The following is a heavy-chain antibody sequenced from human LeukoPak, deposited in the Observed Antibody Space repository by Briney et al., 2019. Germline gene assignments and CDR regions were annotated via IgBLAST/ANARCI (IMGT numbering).Heavy chain of an antibody. D-gene: IGHD6-19*01. J-gene: IGHJ3*02. CDR1: GFTFSDYY. CDR2: ISNSGSTI. V-gene: IGHV3-11*01. Sequence: GGSLRLSCAASGFTFSDYYMSWIRQAPGKGLEWVSYISNSGSTIYYADSVKGRFAISRDSAKNSLFLQMNGLRAEDTAVYYCARSIAVGGIDAFDIWGQGTMVTVSS. CDR3: ARSIAVGGIDAFDI.